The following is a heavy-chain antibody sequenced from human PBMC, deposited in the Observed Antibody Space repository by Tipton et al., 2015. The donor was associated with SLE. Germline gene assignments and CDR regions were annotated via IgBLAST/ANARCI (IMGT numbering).Heavy chain of an antibody. J-gene: IGHJ6*02. D-gene: IGHD3-3*01. V-gene: IGHV4-4*02. Sequence: GLVKPSETLSVTCAVSGDSISNTNWWSWVRQPPGKGLEWIGEIYHNGSANYNPFLKSRVIMSVDRSKNKFSLKVTSVTVADTAVYYCARRSQLSFWSGWGLDVWGQGTTVIVSS. CDR2: IYHNGSA. CDR3: ARRSQLSFWSGWGLDV. CDR1: GDSISNTNW.